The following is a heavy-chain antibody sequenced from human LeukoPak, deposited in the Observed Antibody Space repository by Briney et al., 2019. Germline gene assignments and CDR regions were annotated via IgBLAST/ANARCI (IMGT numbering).Heavy chain of an antibody. CDR1: GFTLSSYS. J-gene: IGHJ3*02. CDR2: ISSSSSTI. CDR3: ARDSCSGGSCYSESRDRNAFDI. D-gene: IGHD2-15*01. Sequence: GGSLRLSCAASGFTLSSYSMNWVRQAPGKGLEWVSYISSSSSTIYYADSVKGRFTISRDSAKNSLYLQMNSLRAEDTAVYYCARDSCSGGSCYSESRDRNAFDIWGQGTMVTVSS. V-gene: IGHV3-48*01.